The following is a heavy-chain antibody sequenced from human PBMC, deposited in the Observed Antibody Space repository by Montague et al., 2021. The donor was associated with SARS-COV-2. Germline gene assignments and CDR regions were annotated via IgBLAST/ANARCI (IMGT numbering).Heavy chain of an antibody. V-gene: IGHV3-30-3*01. CDR1: GFTFTSYA. CDR3: ARDRGGYCYNDY. Sequence: SLRLSCAASGFTFTSYAMHWVRQAPGRGLEWVAVISFDGINKSYTDSVNGRFTISRFNSKNTLYLQMHSVRPEDTAVYYCARDRGGYCYNDYWGQGTLVTVSS. D-gene: IGHD2-15*01. J-gene: IGHJ4*02. CDR2: ISFDGINK.